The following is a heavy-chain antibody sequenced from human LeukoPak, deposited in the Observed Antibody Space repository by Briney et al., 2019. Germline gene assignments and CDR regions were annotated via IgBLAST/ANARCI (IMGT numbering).Heavy chain of an antibody. J-gene: IGHJ3*02. CDR2: IIPIFGTA. V-gene: IGHV1-69*06. CDR3: ASRKEKSTETTKFYAFDI. Sequence: SVKVSCKASGGTFSSYAISWVRQAPGQGLEWMGGIIPIFGTANYAQKFQCRVTITADKSTSTAYMELSSLRTEDTAVYYCASRKEKSTETTKFYAFDIWGQGTMVTVSS. CDR1: GGTFSSYA. D-gene: IGHD4-17*01.